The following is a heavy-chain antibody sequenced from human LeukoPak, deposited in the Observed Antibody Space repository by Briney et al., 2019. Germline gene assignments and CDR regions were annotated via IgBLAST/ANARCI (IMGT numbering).Heavy chain of an antibody. CDR1: GYTFTSYD. J-gene: IGHJ4*02. CDR3: ARDYDSSGYYYVPSSY. CDR2: MNPNSGNT. V-gene: IGHV1-8*01. Sequence: ASVKVSCKASGYTFTSYDINWVRQATGQGLEWMGWMNPNSGNTGYAQKFQGRVTMTRNTSISTAYMELSSLRSEDTALYYCARDYDSSGYYYVPSSYWGQRTLVTVSS. D-gene: IGHD3-22*01.